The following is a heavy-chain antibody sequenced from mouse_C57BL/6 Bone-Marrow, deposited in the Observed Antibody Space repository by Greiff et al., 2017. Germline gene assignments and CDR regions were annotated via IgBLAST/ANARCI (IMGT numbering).Heavy chain of an antibody. J-gene: IGHJ1*03. CDR3: ARYDGYYFSYFDV. D-gene: IGHD2-3*01. Sequence: VQLKESGPGLAKPSQTLSLTCSVTGYSITSDYWHWIRKFPGNKLEYMGYISYSGSTYYNPSLKSRISITRDTSKNQYYLQLNSVTTEDTATYYCARYDGYYFSYFDVWGTGTTVTVSS. V-gene: IGHV3-8*01. CDR1: GYSITSDY. CDR2: ISYSGST.